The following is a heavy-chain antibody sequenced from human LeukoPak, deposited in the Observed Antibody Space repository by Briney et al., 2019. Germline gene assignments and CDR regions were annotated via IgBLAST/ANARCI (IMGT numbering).Heavy chain of an antibody. CDR2: INHSGST. J-gene: IGHJ4*02. CDR1: GGSFSGYY. CDR3: ARAVESSVRFDD. D-gene: IGHD3-22*01. V-gene: IGHV4-34*01. Sequence: SETLSLTCAVYGGSFSGYYWSWIRQPPGKGLEWIGEINHSGSTNYNPSLKSRVTISVDTSKNQFSLKVRSVTAADTAVYYCARAVESSVRFDDWGQGTLVTVSS.